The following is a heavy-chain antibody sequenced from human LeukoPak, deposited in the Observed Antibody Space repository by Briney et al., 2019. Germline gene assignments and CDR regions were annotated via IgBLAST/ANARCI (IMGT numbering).Heavy chain of an antibody. J-gene: IGHJ4*02. Sequence: GGSLRLSCAASGFTFSSYAMSWVGQAPGKGLEWVAAISGSGGSTYYADSVKGRFTISRDNSKNTLYLQMNSLRAEDTAVYYCAKDAVDTAMVYYFDYWGQGTLVTVSS. CDR1: GFTFSSYA. V-gene: IGHV3-23*01. D-gene: IGHD5-18*01. CDR3: AKDAVDTAMVYYFDY. CDR2: ISGSGGST.